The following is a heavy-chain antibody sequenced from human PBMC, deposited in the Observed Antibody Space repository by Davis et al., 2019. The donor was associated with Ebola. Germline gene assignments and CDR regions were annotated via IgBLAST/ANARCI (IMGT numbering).Heavy chain of an antibody. J-gene: IGHJ4*02. CDR3: ARDQNGPGATIDY. Sequence: PGGSLRLSCAASGFTFRSYWMQWVRQVPGKGLVWVSRINNDGSGTTYADSVKGRFTISRDNAESTLFLQMNSLRADDTAVYFCARDQNGPGATIDYWGQGTLVTVSS. V-gene: IGHV3-74*01. CDR1: GFTFRSYW. CDR2: INNDGSGT. D-gene: IGHD1-26*01.